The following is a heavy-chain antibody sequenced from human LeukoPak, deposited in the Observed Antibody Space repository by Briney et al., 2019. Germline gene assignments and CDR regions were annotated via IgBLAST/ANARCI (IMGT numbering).Heavy chain of an antibody. D-gene: IGHD2-15*01. CDR1: GGSISSGGYY. V-gene: IGHV4-31*03. CDR2: IYYSGST. J-gene: IGHJ5*02. CDR3: AREKGYCSGGSCYGSWFDP. Sequence: PSETLSLTCTVSGGSISSGGYYWSWIRQHPGKGLEWIGYIYYSGSTYYNPSLKSRATISVDTSKNQFSLKLSSVTAADTAVYYCAREKGYCSGGSCYGSWFDPWGQGTLVTVSS.